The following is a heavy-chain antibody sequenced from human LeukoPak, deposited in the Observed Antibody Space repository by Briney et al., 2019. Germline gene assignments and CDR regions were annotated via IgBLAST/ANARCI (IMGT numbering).Heavy chain of an antibody. Sequence: SQTLSLTCTVTGGSISSGAYYWGWIRQHPGKGLEYIGYIYYSGSTYYNPSLKSRVTISVDRSKNQFSLKLSSVTAADTAVYYCVRENYFDYWGQGILVTVSS. CDR2: IYYSGST. V-gene: IGHV4-31*03. CDR3: VRENYFDY. J-gene: IGHJ4*02. CDR1: GGSISSGAYY.